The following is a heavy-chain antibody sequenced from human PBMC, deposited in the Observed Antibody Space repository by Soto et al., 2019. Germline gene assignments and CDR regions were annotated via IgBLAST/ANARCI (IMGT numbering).Heavy chain of an antibody. Sequence: GGSLRLSCAASGFTFSSYGMHWVRQAPGKGLEGVAILSYDGSKEYYADSVKGRFTISRDNSKNTLYLQMNSLRAEDTAVYYCAKFGTRWYDGYYYGMDVWGQGTTVTVSS. V-gene: IGHV3-30*18. CDR1: GFTFSSYG. CDR2: LSYDGSKE. CDR3: AKFGTRWYDGYYYGMDV. D-gene: IGHD2-2*01. J-gene: IGHJ6*02.